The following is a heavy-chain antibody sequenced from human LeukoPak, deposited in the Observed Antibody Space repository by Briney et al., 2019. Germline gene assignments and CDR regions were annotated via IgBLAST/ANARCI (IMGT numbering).Heavy chain of an antibody. Sequence: PGESLQISCKGSGYSFTSYWIGCVRQMPGEGLEWMGIIYPGDSDTRYSPSFRGQATISADKSISSGYLQWSSLKASDTAMYYWARQSPVGASDYWGQGALVTVSS. CDR2: IYPGDSDT. J-gene: IGHJ4*02. CDR3: ARQSPVGASDY. V-gene: IGHV5-51*01. D-gene: IGHD1-26*01. CDR1: GYSFTSYW.